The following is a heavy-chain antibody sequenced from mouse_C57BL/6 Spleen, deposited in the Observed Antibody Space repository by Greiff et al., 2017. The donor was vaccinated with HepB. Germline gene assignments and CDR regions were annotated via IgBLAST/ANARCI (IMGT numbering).Heavy chain of an antibody. J-gene: IGHJ1*03. CDR2: ISNGGGST. Sequence: EVKLMESGGGLVQPGGSLKLSCAASGFTFSDYYMYWVRQTPEKRLEWVAYISNGGGSTYYPDTVKGRFTISRDNAKNTLYLQMSRLKSEDTAMYYCARLNWDGYFDVWGTGTTVTVSS. V-gene: IGHV5-12*01. D-gene: IGHD4-1*01. CDR1: GFTFSDYY. CDR3: ARLNWDGYFDV.